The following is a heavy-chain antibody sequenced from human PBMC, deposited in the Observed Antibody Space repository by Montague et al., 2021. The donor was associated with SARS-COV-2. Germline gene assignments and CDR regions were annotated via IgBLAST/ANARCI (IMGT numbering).Heavy chain of an antibody. D-gene: IGHD3-9*01. CDR2: ISSSGSTI. Sequence: SLRLSCAASGFTFSDYYMSWIRQAPGKGLEWVSYISSSGSTIYYADSVKGRFTISRDNAKNSLYLQMNSLRAEDAAVYYCARDHLRYFETYLDYWGQGTLVTVSS. CDR3: ARDHLRYFETYLDY. J-gene: IGHJ4*02. CDR1: GFTFSDYY. V-gene: IGHV3-11*01.